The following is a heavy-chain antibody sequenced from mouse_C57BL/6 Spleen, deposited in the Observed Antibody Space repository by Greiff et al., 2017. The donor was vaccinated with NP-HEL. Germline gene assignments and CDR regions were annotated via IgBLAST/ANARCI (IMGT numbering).Heavy chain of an antibody. CDR1: GYTFTDYE. V-gene: IGHV1-15*01. J-gene: IGHJ2*01. CDR2: IDPETGGT. Sequence: LQESGAELVRPGASVTLSCKASGYTFTDYEMHWVKQTPVHGLEWIGAIDPETGGTAYNQKFKGKAILTADKSSSTAYMELRSLTSEDSAVYYCTRDDGYPGDYWGQGTTLTVSS. CDR3: TRDDGYPGDY. D-gene: IGHD2-3*01.